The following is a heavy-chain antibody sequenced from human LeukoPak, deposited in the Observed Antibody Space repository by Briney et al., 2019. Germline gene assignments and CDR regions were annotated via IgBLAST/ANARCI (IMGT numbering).Heavy chain of an antibody. CDR3: ARGSPEGFGEFPFDY. CDR2: IYYSGST. V-gene: IGHV4-59*01. Sequence: SETLSLTCTVSGGSIRSYYWSWIRQPPGKGLEWIGYIYYSGSTNYNPSLKSRVTISVDTSKNQFSLKLSSVTAADTAVYYCARGSPEGFGEFPFDYWGQGTLVTVSS. J-gene: IGHJ4*02. CDR1: GGSIRSYY. D-gene: IGHD3-10*01.